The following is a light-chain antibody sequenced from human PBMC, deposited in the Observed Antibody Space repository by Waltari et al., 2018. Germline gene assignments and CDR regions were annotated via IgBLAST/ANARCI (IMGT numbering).Light chain of an antibody. V-gene: IGKV2-28*01. CDR1: QSLLHSNGYNY. CDR3: MQALQTPLT. Sequence: DIVMTQSPLSLPVTPGEPASISCRSSQSLLHSNGYNYLDWYLQKPGQSPQLLIYLGYNRASGVPDRFSGSGSRTDFTLKISRVDAEDVGVYYCMQALQTPLTFGGGTKVEIK. J-gene: IGKJ4*01. CDR2: LGY.